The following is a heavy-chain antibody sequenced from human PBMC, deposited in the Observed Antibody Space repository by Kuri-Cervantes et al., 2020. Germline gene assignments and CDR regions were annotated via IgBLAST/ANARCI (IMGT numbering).Heavy chain of an antibody. CDR3: AREEGELTYVDY. CDR2: IYTSGST. V-gene: IGHV4-4*07. D-gene: IGHD1-26*01. J-gene: IGHJ4*02. CDR1: GGSISSYN. Sequence: SETLSPPCPVPGGSISSYNWSWIRQPAGKGLEWIGRIYTSGSTNYNPSLKSRVTMSVDTSKNQFSRKLSSVTAADTAVYYCAREEGELTYVDYWGQGTLVTVSS.